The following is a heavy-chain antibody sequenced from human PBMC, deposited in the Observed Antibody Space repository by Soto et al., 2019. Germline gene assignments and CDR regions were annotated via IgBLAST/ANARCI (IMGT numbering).Heavy chain of an antibody. CDR3: ARLPFPWGWFDP. CDR2: ISGSGRTI. V-gene: IGHV3-11*01. J-gene: IGHJ5*02. CDR1: GIVFSDY. D-gene: IGHD3-16*01. Sequence: QVQLVESGGGLVKPGGSLRLSCAASGIVFSDYMSWVRQAPGKGLEWLSYISGSGRTIYSADSVKGRFTISRDDATTALYLQMNNVRTEDTAVYYCARLPFPWGWFDPWGQGTGATGSS.